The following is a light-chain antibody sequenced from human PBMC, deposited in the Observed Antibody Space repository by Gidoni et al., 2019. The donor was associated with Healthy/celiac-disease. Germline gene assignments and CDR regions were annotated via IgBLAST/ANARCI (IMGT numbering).Light chain of an antibody. Sequence: PSTLSASVGDRVTITCRASQSISSYLNWYQQKPGKAPKLLIYAASSLQSGVPSRFSGSGSGTDFTLTISSLQPEDFATYYCQQSYSTPPTFGGGTKVEI. CDR3: QQSYSTPPT. CDR2: AAS. J-gene: IGKJ4*01. CDR1: QSISSY. V-gene: IGKV1-39*01.